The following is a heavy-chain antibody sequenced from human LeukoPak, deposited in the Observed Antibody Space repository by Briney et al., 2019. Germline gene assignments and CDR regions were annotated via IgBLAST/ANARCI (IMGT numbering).Heavy chain of an antibody. Sequence: EASVKVSCKASGGTFSSYAISWVRQAPGQGLEWMGGIIPIFGTANYAQKFQGRVTITADESTSTAYMELSSLRSEDTAVYYCAREPDVGGDDLYIAVARHWFDPWGQGTLVTVSS. CDR3: AREPDVGGDDLYIAVARHWFDP. J-gene: IGHJ5*02. V-gene: IGHV1-69*13. CDR1: GGTFSSYA. D-gene: IGHD6-19*01. CDR2: IIPIFGTA.